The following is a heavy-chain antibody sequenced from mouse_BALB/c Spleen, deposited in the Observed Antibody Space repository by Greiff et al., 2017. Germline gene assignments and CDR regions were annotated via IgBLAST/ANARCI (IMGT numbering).Heavy chain of an antibody. D-gene: IGHD1-3*01. CDR2: IYPGNSDT. CDR3: TRIGTNDSDY. CDR1: GYSFTSYW. J-gene: IGHJ2*01. V-gene: IGHV1-5*01. Sequence: VQLQQSGTVLARPGASVKMSCKASGYSFTSYWMHWVKQRPGQGLEWIGAIYPGNSDTSYNQKFKGKAKLTEVTSASTAYMGLSSLTNEDSAVYYCTRIGTNDSDYWGQGTNLTVSS.